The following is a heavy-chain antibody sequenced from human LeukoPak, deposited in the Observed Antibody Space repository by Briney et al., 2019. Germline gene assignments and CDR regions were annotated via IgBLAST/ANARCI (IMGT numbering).Heavy chain of an antibody. CDR2: IYTNGST. V-gene: IGHV4-4*07. CDR1: GGSISSYY. J-gene: IGHJ6*02. Sequence: SETLSLTCTVSGGSISSYYWSWIRQPAGKGLEWIGRIYTNGSTNYNPSLKSRVTMSVDTSKNQFSLKLSSVTAADTAVYYCARDPMSGSHYYYYYGMDVWGQGTTVTVSS. D-gene: IGHD1-26*01. CDR3: ARDPMSGSHYYYYYGMDV.